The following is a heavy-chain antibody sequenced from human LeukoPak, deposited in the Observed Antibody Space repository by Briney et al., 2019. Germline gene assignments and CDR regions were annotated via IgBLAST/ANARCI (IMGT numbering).Heavy chain of an antibody. CDR3: AKDTSRGYNYYYYMDV. CDR2: ISWDGGST. D-gene: IGHD5-12*01. J-gene: IGHJ6*03. CDR1: GFTFGDYT. V-gene: IGHV3-43*01. Sequence: GGSLRLSCAASGFTFGDYTMHWVRHAPGKGLEWVSLISWDGGSTYYGDSVKGRFTISRDNSKNSLYLQMNSLRTEDTALYYCAKDTSRGYNYYYYMDVWGKGTTVTVSS.